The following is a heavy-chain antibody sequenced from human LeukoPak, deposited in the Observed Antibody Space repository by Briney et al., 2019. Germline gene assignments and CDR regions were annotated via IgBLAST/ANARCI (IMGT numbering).Heavy chain of an antibody. J-gene: IGHJ4*02. CDR1: GFSLSTSGAG. CDR3: AHTGRLVK. D-gene: IGHD2-8*02. CDR2: IYWDDDK. V-gene: IGHV2-5*02. Sequence: SGPTRVNPTQTLTLTCTLSGFSLSTSGAGVGWIRQPPGKALEWLALIYWDDDKRYSPSLKSRLTITKDASKSQGVLTRTNMDPVDTATYYCAHTGRLVKWGQGTLVTVSS.